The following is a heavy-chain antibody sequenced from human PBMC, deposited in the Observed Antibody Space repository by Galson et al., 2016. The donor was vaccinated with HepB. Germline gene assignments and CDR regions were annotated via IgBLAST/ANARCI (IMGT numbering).Heavy chain of an antibody. CDR3: ARAVYYYDSSPMDV. Sequence: SLRLSCAASGFTFSTYAMSWVRQAPGKGLEWVSGISGSAYTTYHADSVQGRFIISRDHSKNKVSLQMNSLRAEDTAIYYCARAVYYYDSSPMDVWGKGTTVTVSS. D-gene: IGHD3-22*01. V-gene: IGHV3-23*01. CDR1: GFTFSTYA. J-gene: IGHJ6*03. CDR2: ISGSAYTT.